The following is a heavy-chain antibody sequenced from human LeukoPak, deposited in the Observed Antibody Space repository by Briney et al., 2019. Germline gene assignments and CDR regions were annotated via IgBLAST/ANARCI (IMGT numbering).Heavy chain of an antibody. D-gene: IGHD3-16*01. V-gene: IGHV4-59*01. Sequence: SETLSLTCTVSGGSISSYYWSWIRQSPGKGLEWIGYIFYSGSTNYNPSLKSRVTMSLDTSKNQFSLRLSSVTVADTAVYYCARDQLGDAFDIWGQGTMVTVSS. J-gene: IGHJ3*02. CDR3: ARDQLGDAFDI. CDR1: GGSISSYY. CDR2: IFYSGST.